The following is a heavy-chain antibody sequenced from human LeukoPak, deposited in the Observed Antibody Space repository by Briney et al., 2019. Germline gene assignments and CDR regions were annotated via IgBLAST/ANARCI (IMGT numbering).Heavy chain of an antibody. CDR2: IGGSGDRT. J-gene: IGHJ3*02. D-gene: IGHD3-22*01. Sequence: QTGGSLRLSCEASGFTFSTYGMNWVRQAPGKGLEWVSGIGGSGDRTYYADSVKGRFTISRDNSKNTLYLQMNSLRAEDTAVYYCAKDQSITMIVVVITGAFDIWGQGTMVTVSS. CDR3: AKDQSITMIVVVITGAFDI. V-gene: IGHV3-23*01. CDR1: GFTFSTYG.